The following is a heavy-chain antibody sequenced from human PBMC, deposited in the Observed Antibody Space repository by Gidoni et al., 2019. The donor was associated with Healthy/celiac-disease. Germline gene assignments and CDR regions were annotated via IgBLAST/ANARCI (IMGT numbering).Heavy chain of an antibody. CDR3: ARDQFPYYYDSSGDAFDI. V-gene: IGHV3-64*01. J-gene: IGHJ3*02. CDR2: ISSNGGST. Sequence: EVQLLESGGGLVQPGWSLILPCAASAFTFRSYSIHWVLPAPGKGLEDVAAISSNGGSTDYANSVKGRFTISRDNSKNTLYLQMGSMRAEDMAVYYCARDQFPYYYDSSGDAFDIWGQGTMVTVSS. CDR1: AFTFRSYS. D-gene: IGHD3-22*01.